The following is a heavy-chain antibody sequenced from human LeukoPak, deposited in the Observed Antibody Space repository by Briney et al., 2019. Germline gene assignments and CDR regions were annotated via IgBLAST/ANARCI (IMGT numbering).Heavy chain of an antibody. V-gene: IGHV4-59*01. J-gene: IGHJ5*02. Sequence: SETLSLTCAVYGGSFSGYYWSWIRQPPGKGLEWIGYIYYSGSTNYNPSLKSRVTISVDTSKNQFSLKLSSVTAADTAVYYCARFIVVVEENWFDPWGQGTLVTVSS. D-gene: IGHD2-15*01. CDR1: GGSFSGYY. CDR2: IYYSGST. CDR3: ARFIVVVEENWFDP.